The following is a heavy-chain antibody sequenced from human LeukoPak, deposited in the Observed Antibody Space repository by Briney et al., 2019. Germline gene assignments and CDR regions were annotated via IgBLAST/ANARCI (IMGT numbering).Heavy chain of an antibody. CDR2: ISAYNGNT. Sequence: ASVKVSCKASGGTFSSYAISWVRQAPGQGLEWMGWISAYNGNTNYAQKLQGRVTMTTDTSTSTAYMELRSLRSDDTAVYYCARAQYSGKDDYWGQGTLVTVSS. V-gene: IGHV1-18*01. CDR1: GGTFSSYA. CDR3: ARAQYSGKDDY. J-gene: IGHJ4*02. D-gene: IGHD1-26*01.